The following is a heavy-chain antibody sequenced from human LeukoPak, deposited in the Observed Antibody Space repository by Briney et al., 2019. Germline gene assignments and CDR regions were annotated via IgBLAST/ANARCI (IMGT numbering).Heavy chain of an antibody. V-gene: IGHV4-4*07. Sequence: SSETLSLTCTVSGGSISSYYWSWIRQPAGKGLEWIGRIYISGSGSTNYNPSLKSRVTISVDTSKNQFSLKLSSVTAADTAVYYCAGPGSRGTSMPAFDIWGQGTMVTVSS. J-gene: IGHJ3*02. CDR1: GGSISSYY. D-gene: IGHD1-1*01. CDR3: AGPGSRGTSMPAFDI. CDR2: IYISGSGST.